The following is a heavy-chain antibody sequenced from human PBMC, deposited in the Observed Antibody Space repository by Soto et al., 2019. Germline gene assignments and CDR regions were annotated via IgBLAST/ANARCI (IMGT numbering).Heavy chain of an antibody. CDR2: ISGSGRST. Sequence: RGSLRLSCAASGFTFSSYAMNWVRQAPGKGLEWVSVISGSGRSTYYADSVKGRFTISRDNSKNTLYVQMNSLRAEDTAVYYCAKRASVSYFDYWGQGTQVTVSS. CDR1: GFTFSSYA. V-gene: IGHV3-23*01. J-gene: IGHJ4*02. D-gene: IGHD3-10*01. CDR3: AKRASVSYFDY.